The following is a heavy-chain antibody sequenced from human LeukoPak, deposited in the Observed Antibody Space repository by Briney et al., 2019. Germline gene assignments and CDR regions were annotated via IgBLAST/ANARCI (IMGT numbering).Heavy chain of an antibody. CDR1: GGSMIGYH. Sequence: SETLSLTCGVYGGSMIGYHWTWIRQPPGQGLEWIGEVNDSGNPYYNSSLKSRLTISLDTSKNQFSLKLSSVTAADTALYYCARGRFRFLMGVGDHYYIDVWGEGTTVTVSS. CDR2: VNDSGNP. V-gene: IGHV4-34*01. J-gene: IGHJ6*03. CDR3: ARGRFRFLMGVGDHYYIDV. D-gene: IGHD2-21*02.